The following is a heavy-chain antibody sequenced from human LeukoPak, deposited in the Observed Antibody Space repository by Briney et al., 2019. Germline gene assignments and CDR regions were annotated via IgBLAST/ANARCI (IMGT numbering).Heavy chain of an antibody. CDR2: ISGSSTNT. CDR3: ATGSGGSRH. J-gene: IGHJ4*02. CDR1: GLTFNTYR. V-gene: IGHV3-21*01. D-gene: IGHD2-15*01. Sequence: GRSLTLSCAASGLTFNTYRMNWVRHAPGRCLEWVSYISGSSTNTFYGDSVKGRFTISRDNAKNSLYLQLNSLRAEDTAVYYCATGSGGSRHWGQGTLVTVSS.